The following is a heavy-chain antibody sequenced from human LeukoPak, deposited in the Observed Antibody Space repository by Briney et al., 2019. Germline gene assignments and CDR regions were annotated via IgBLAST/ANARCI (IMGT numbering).Heavy chain of an antibody. CDR3: ARDHMITFGGVIVIEYFQH. Sequence: GGSLRLSCAASGFTFSSYEMNWVRQAPGKGLERVSYISSSGSTIYYADSVKGRFTISRDNAKNSLYLQMNSLRAEDTAVYYCARDHMITFGGVIVIEYFQHWGQGTLVTVSS. CDR1: GFTFSSYE. J-gene: IGHJ1*01. D-gene: IGHD3-16*02. V-gene: IGHV3-48*03. CDR2: ISSSGSTI.